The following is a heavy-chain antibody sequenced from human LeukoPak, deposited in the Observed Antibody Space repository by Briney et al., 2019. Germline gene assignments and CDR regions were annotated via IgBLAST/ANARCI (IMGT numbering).Heavy chain of an antibody. Sequence: PGWSLSLSSAASAFTFSSYGMHCIRHAPGGGLEGVAFIRYDGSNKYYADSVKGRFTISRDNSKNTLYLQRNSLRAEDTAVYYCAKDSSMTPVDYWGQGTLVTVSS. CDR2: IRYDGSNK. CDR3: AKDSSMTPVDY. CDR1: AFTFSSYG. D-gene: IGHD2-2*01. V-gene: IGHV3-30*02. J-gene: IGHJ4*02.